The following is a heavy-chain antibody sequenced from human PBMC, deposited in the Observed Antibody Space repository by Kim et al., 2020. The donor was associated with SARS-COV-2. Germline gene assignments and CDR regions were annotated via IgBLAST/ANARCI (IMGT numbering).Heavy chain of an antibody. D-gene: IGHD1-26*01. CDR1: GFTFGDYA. CDR2: INWNSGNI. V-gene: IGHV3-9*01. Sequence: GGSLRLSCAASGFTFGDYAMHWVRQGPGPGLEWVSGINWNSGNIVYADSVKGRFTISRDNVQNSLYLQMNSLRPEDTAFYYCAKDLGPATWGGFDSWGQGTLVTVSS. CDR3: AKDLGPATWGGFDS. J-gene: IGHJ4*02.